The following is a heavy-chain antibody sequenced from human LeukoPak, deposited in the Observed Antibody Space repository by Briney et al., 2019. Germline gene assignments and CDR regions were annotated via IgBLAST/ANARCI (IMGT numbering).Heavy chain of an antibody. CDR3: ARRQREWLNRPLDY. Sequence: GESLKISCKGSGYSFSTYWTAWVRQMPGKGLEWMGIIYPGDSDTRYSPSFQGQVTISADKSISTAYLQWSSLKASDSAIYYCARRQREWLNRPLDYWGQGTLVTVSS. D-gene: IGHD6-19*01. CDR2: IYPGDSDT. V-gene: IGHV5-51*01. CDR1: GYSFSTYW. J-gene: IGHJ4*02.